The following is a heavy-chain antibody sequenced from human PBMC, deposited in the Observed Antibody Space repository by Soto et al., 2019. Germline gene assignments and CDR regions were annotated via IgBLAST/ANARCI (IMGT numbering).Heavy chain of an antibody. D-gene: IGHD2-21*02. V-gene: IGHV3-30*04. CDR2: ISHDGRVT. CDR1: GFTFNSLS. J-gene: IGHJ4*02. CDR3: ASEPYGDSQDVDY. Sequence: QVQLVESGGGMVEPGTSLRLSCAASGFTFNSLSLHWVRQRPDKGLEWVAVISHDGRVTFYADFVKGRFTVSRDNSKNTIYLQVNSLRAEDTAVYNCASEPYGDSQDVDYWGQGTLVTVSS.